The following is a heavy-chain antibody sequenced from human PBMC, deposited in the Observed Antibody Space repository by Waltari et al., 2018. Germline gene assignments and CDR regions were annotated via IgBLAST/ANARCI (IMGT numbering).Heavy chain of an antibody. J-gene: IGHJ5*02. CDR2: IYYSGST. CDR1: GGSISSHY. Sequence: QVQLQESGPGLVKPSETLSLTCTVSGGSISSHYWCWIRQPPGKGLEWIGYIYYSGSTNYNPSLKSRVTISVDTSKNQFSLKLSSVTAADTAVYYCASLYSSSSRGWFDPWGQGTLVTVSS. CDR3: ASLYSSSSRGWFDP. D-gene: IGHD6-6*01. V-gene: IGHV4-59*11.